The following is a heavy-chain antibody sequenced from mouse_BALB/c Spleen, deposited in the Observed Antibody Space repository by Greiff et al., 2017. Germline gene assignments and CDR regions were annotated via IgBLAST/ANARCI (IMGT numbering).Heavy chain of an antibody. CDR2: INSNGGST. CDR1: GFTFSSYG. CDR3: ARVYYRYDSMDY. D-gene: IGHD2-14*01. J-gene: IGHJ4*01. V-gene: IGHV5-6-3*01. Sequence: EVKLMESGGGLVQPGGSLKLSCAASGFTFSSYGMSWVRQTPDKRLELVATINSNGGSTYYPDSVKGRFTISRDNAKNTLYLQMSSLKSEDTAMYYCARVYYRYDSMDYWGQGTSVTVSS.